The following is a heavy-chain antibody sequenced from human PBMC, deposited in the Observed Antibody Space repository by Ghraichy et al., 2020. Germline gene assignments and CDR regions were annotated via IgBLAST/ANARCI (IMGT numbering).Heavy chain of an antibody. CDR2: IYYSGST. CDR1: GGSISSGGYY. Sequence: SETLSLTCTVSGGSISSGGYYWSWIRQHPGKGLEWIGYIYYSGSTYYNPSLKSRVTISVDTSKNQFSLKLSSVTAADTAVYYCARDRIRGDYDDSAFDIWGQGTMVTVSS. V-gene: IGHV4-31*03. J-gene: IGHJ3*02. D-gene: IGHD4-17*01. CDR3: ARDRIRGDYDDSAFDI.